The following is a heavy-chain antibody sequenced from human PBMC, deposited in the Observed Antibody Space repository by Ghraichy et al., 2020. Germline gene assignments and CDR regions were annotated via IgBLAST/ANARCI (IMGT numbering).Heavy chain of an antibody. D-gene: IGHD2-2*01. Sequence: SGPTLVKPTQTLTLTCTFSGFSLSTSGVGVGWIRQPPGKALEWLALIYWDDDKRYSPSLKSRLTITKDTSKNQVVLTMTNMDPVDTATYYCARVLDIVVVPAALRSSYFDYWGQGTLVTVSS. CDR1: GFSLSTSGVG. J-gene: IGHJ4*02. V-gene: IGHV2-5*02. CDR3: ARVLDIVVVPAALRSSYFDY. CDR2: IYWDDDK.